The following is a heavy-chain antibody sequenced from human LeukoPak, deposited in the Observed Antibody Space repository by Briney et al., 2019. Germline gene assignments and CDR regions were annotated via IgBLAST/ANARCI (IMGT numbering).Heavy chain of an antibody. CDR3: ATAGKYRFDY. D-gene: IGHD2-2*01. Sequence: GGSLRLSCAGSGFTFSNTWMPWVRRAPGEGLVWVSRIDGDGNTINYADSVKGRFTISRGNARNTLYLQMNSLRVEDTAVYFCATAGKYRFDYWGQGTLVTVSS. CDR1: GFTFSNTW. CDR2: IDGDGNTI. V-gene: IGHV3-74*01. J-gene: IGHJ4*02.